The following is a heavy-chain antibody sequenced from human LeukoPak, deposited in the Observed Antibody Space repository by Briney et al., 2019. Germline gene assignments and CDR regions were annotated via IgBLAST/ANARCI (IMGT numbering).Heavy chain of an antibody. CDR3: ARHHHDRPGDY. V-gene: IGHV4-39*01. CDR2: IYYSGNT. Sequence: SETLSLTCTVSGGSISSSSYYWGWIRQPPGKGLEWIGSIYYSGNTYYNASLKSRFTISVDTSKNQFSLKLTSVTAADTAVYYCARHHHDRPGDYWGQGTLVTVSS. J-gene: IGHJ4*02. CDR1: GGSISSSSYY.